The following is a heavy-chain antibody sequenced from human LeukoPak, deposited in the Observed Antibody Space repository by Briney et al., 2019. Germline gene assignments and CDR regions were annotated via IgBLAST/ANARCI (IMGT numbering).Heavy chain of an antibody. CDR3: ARSGAGDWEGSYYMDV. CDR1: AYTFIGYY. Sequence: GASVKVSCKASAYTFIGYYMHWVRQAPGQGLEWMGWINPNSGGTNYVQKFQGRVTFTRDTSISTAYMELSRLTSDDTAVYYCARSGAGDWEGSYYMDVWGKGTTVTVSS. D-gene: IGHD7-27*01. CDR2: INPNSGGT. J-gene: IGHJ6*03. V-gene: IGHV1-2*02.